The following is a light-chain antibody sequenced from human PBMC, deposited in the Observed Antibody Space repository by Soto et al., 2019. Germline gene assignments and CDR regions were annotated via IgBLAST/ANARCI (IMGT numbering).Light chain of an antibody. Sequence: SYELTQAPSVSVAPRQTARITCGGNNIAIKSVHWYQQKPGQAPVLVVYDDGDRPSGIPGRFSGSNSGNMVTLTIPRVEAGDEADYHCQVWDSSSDHRVVFGGGTKVTVL. CDR1: NIAIKS. V-gene: IGLV3-21*02. CDR3: QVWDSSSDHRVV. CDR2: DDG. J-gene: IGLJ2*01.